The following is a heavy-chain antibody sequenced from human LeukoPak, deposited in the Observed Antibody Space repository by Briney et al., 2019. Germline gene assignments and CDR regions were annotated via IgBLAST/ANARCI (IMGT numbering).Heavy chain of an antibody. V-gene: IGHV3-11*01. J-gene: IGHJ6*02. CDR1: GFTFSDYY. Sequence: GGSLRLSCAASGFTFSDYYMSWIRQAPGKGLEWVSYISSSATTIYYADSVKGRFTISRDNAKNSLYVQMNSLRAEDTAVYYCARSEEYCSGGSCYAGYYGMDVWGQGTTVTVSS. D-gene: IGHD2-15*01. CDR2: ISSSATTI. CDR3: ARSEEYCSGGSCYAGYYGMDV.